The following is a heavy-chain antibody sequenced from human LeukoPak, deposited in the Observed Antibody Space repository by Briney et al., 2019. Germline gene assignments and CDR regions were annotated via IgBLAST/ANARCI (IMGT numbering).Heavy chain of an antibody. CDR1: GGSISSYY. CDR3: ARAGPYDFWSGYPYYFDY. CDR2: IYYSGST. Sequence: ASETLSLTCTVSGGSISSYYWSWIRQPPGKGLEWIGYIYYSGSTNYNPSLKSRVTISVDTSKNQFSLKLSSVTAADTAVYYCARAGPYDFWSGYPYYFDYWGQGTLVTVSS. J-gene: IGHJ4*02. V-gene: IGHV4-59*01. D-gene: IGHD3-3*01.